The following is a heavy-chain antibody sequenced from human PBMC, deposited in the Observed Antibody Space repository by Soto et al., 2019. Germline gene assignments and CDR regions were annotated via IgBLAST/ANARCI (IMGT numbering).Heavy chain of an antibody. J-gene: IGHJ6*02. CDR1: GGFINSGDYY. CDR2: IYYNGNT. V-gene: IGHV4-30-4*01. CDR3: ARATTVTSSFFFYALDV. Sequence: SETLSLTCTVSGGFINSGDYYWSWIRQSPGKGLEWIGHIYYNGNTYYNPSLKSRLTMSLETSQNQFSLHLTSVIAADSALYFCARATTVTSSFFFYALDVWGQGTTVTVS. D-gene: IGHD4-17*01.